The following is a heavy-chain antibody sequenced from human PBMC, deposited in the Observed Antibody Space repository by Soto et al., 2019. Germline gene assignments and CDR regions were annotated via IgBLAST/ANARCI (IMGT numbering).Heavy chain of an antibody. CDR1: GGSISSGGYS. D-gene: IGHD6-19*01. Sequence: PSETLSLTCAVSGGSISSGGYSWSWIRQPPGKGLEWIGYIYHSGSTYYNPSLKSRVTISVDRSKNQSSLKLSSVTAADTAVYYCARGIIAVASNSYGYYYYGMDVWGQGTTVTVSS. CDR2: IYHSGST. CDR3: ARGIIAVASNSYGYYYYGMDV. V-gene: IGHV4-30-2*01. J-gene: IGHJ6*02.